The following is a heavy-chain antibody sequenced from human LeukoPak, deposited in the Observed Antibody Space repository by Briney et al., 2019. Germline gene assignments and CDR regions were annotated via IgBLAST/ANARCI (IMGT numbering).Heavy chain of an antibody. CDR1: GFTFSSYA. V-gene: IGHV3-30-3*02. D-gene: IGHD3-22*01. Sequence: GVSLRLSCAASGFTFSSYAMNWVRQAPGKGLEWVAVISYDGSNKYYADSVKGRFTISRDNSKNTLYLQMNSLRAGDTAVYYCAKQLGTYYYDSSIQYFDYWGQGTLVTVSS. CDR2: ISYDGSNK. CDR3: AKQLGTYYYDSSIQYFDY. J-gene: IGHJ4*02.